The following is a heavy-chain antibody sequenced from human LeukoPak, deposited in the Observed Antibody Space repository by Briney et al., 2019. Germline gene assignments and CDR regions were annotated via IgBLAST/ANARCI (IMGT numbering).Heavy chain of an antibody. D-gene: IGHD3-10*01. J-gene: IGHJ5*02. CDR3: ARPSVTMVRGVIHGNWFDP. CDR1: GGSFSGYY. V-gene: IGHV4-34*01. CDR2: INHSGST. Sequence: SETLSLTCAVYGGSFSGYYWSWIRQPPGKGLEWIGEINHSGSTNYNPSLKSRVTISVDTSKNQFSLKLSSVTAADTAVYYCARPSVTMVRGVIHGNWFDPWGQGTLVTVSS.